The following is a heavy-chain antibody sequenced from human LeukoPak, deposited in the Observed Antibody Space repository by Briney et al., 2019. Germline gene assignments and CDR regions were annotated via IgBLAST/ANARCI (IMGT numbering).Heavy chain of an antibody. D-gene: IGHD3-22*01. J-gene: IGHJ4*02. V-gene: IGHV3-30*02. CDR1: RFTFSKYG. CDR3: AKSWGEYYYDSSGYYSFDY. CDR2: IRYDGSNK. Sequence: GGSLRLSCAASRFTFSKYGMHWVRQAPGKGLEWVAFIRYDGSNKYYADSVKGRFTISRDNSKNTLYLQMNSLRAEDTAVYYCAKSWGEYYYDSSGYYSFDYWGQGTLVTVSS.